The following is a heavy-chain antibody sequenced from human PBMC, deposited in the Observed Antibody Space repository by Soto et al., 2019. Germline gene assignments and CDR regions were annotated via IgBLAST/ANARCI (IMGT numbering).Heavy chain of an antibody. D-gene: IGHD4-4*01. CDR2: ISAYNGNT. J-gene: IGHJ6*03. Sequence: QVQLVQSGAEVKKPGASVKVSCKASGYTFTSYGISWVRQAPGQGLEWMGWISAYNGNTNYAQKLQGRVTMTTDTSTSTAYMELRSMRSGDTAVYYCARDTMTTVTKVGENYYYYMDVWGKGTTVIVSS. V-gene: IGHV1-18*01. CDR3: ARDTMTTVTKVGENYYYYMDV. CDR1: GYTFTSYG.